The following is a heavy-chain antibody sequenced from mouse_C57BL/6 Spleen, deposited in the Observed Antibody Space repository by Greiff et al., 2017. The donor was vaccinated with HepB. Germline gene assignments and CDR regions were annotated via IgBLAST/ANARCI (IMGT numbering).Heavy chain of an antibody. CDR3: TRGIGNPYAMDY. J-gene: IGHJ4*01. CDR2: IDPGNSDT. D-gene: IGHD2-14*01. Sequence: VQLQQSGTVLARPGASVTMSCKTSGYTFTSYWMHWVKQRPGQGLEWIGAIDPGNSDTSYNQKFKGKAKLTAVTSASTAYMELSSLTNEDSAVYYCTRGIGNPYAMDYWGQGTSVTVSS. V-gene: IGHV1-5*01. CDR1: GYTFTSYW.